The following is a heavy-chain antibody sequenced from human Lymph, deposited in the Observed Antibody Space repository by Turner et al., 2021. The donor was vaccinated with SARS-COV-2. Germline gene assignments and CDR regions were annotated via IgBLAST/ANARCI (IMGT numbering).Heavy chain of an antibody. V-gene: IGHV3-21*01. Sequence: VQLVESGGGLVKPGGSLRLSCAASGFTFSTYSMNWVRQAPGKVLEWISSISSSSSYIYYADSVKGRFTISRDDAKNSLYLQMNSLRAEDTAVYFCARDIPTTADYFDYWGQGTLVTVSS. CDR3: ARDIPTTADYFDY. CDR2: ISSSSSYI. CDR1: GFTFSTYS. D-gene: IGHD4-17*01. J-gene: IGHJ4*02.